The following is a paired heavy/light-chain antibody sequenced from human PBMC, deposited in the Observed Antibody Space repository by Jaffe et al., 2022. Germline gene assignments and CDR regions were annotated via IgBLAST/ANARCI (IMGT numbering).Heavy chain of an antibody. CDR1: GFTFSSYS. V-gene: IGHV3-21*01. D-gene: IGHD3-9*01. J-gene: IGHJ6*03. CDR2: ISSSSSYI. Sequence: EVQLVESGGGLVKPGGSLRLSCAASGFTFSSYSMNWVRQAPGKGLEWVSSISSSSSYIYYADSVKGRFTISRDNAKNSLYLQMNSLRAEDTAVYYCARSEEGPLRYFDWSNLYYYYYMDVWGKGTTVTVSS. CDR3: ARSEEGPLRYFDWSNLYYYYYMDV.
Light chain of an antibody. J-gene: IGLJ3*02. CDR3: QVWDSSTPVV. Sequence: SYELTQPLSVSVALGQTARITCGGNNIGSKNVHWYQQKPGQAPVLVIYRDSNRPSGIPERFSGSNSGNTATLTISRAQAGDEADYYCQVWDSSTPVVFGGGTKLTVL. V-gene: IGLV3-9*01. CDR1: NIGSKN. CDR2: RDS.